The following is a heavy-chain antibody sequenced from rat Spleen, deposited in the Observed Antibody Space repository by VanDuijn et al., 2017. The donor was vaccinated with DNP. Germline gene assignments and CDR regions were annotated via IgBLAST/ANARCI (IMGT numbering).Heavy chain of an antibody. CDR1: GFTFSFYV. V-gene: IGHV5-19*01. J-gene: IGHJ2*01. Sequence: EVQLVESGGGLVQPGRSLKLSCAASGFTFSFYVMAWLRQAPKKGLEWVASISASGGSTSYRDSVKGRFTISRDNAKSTLYLQMDSLRSEDTATYYCTTDFERGYWGQGVMVTVSS. CDR2: ISASGGST. CDR3: TTDFERGY. D-gene: IGHD1-11*01.